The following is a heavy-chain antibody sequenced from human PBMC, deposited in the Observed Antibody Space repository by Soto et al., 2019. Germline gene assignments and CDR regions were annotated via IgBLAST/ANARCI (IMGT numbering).Heavy chain of an antibody. CDR1: GYSFIDYY. Sequence: VKVSCKASGYSFIDYYMHWVRQAPGQGFEWMGRISPKSGGTNYAQKFEGRVTMTWDTSLNTAYMELSSLISEDTAVYYCARPPGYISDWYYFDLWGQGTLVTVSS. CDR3: ARPPGYISDWYYFDL. CDR2: ISPKSGGT. D-gene: IGHD3-9*01. V-gene: IGHV1-2*02. J-gene: IGHJ4*02.